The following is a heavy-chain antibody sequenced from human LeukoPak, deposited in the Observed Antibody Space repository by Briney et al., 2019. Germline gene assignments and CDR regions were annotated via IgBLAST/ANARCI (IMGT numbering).Heavy chain of an antibody. Sequence: GGSLRLSCAASGFTFSSYCMSWVRQAPGKGLEWVANTKQDGSGKYYVDSVKGRFTISRDNAKNSLYLQMNSLRAEDTAVYYCARDPEDYYDSSGYYDAFDIWGQGTMVTVSS. CDR2: TKQDGSGK. V-gene: IGHV3-7*01. CDR3: ARDPEDYYDSSGYYDAFDI. D-gene: IGHD3-22*01. J-gene: IGHJ3*02. CDR1: GFTFSSYC.